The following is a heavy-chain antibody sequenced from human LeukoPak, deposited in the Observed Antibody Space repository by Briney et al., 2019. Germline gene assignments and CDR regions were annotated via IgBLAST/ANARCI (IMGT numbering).Heavy chain of an antibody. J-gene: IGHJ4*02. D-gene: IGHD6-13*01. CDR2: IRYDGSNK. CDR3: AKDLKGIAAAGLDY. CDR1: GFTFSSYG. Sequence: GGSLRLSCAASGFTFSSYGTHWVRQAPGKGLEWVAFIRYDGSNKYYADSVKGRFTISRDNSKNTLYLQMNSLRAEDTAVYYCAKDLKGIAAAGLDYWGQGTLVTVSS. V-gene: IGHV3-30*02.